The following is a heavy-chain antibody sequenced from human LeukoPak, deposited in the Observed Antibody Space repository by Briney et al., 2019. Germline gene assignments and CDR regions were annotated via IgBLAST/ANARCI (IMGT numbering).Heavy chain of an antibody. V-gene: IGHV3-74*01. Sequence: PGGSLRLSCAASGLTFSSYWMHWVRQAPGKGLVWVSRINSDGSSTRYADSVKGRFTISRDNAKNTLYLQMNSLTAEDTAVYYCARVLVAYCGGDCYSAVDYWGQGTPVTVSS. CDR1: GLTFSSYW. CDR2: INSDGSST. D-gene: IGHD2-21*02. J-gene: IGHJ4*02. CDR3: ARVLVAYCGGDCYSAVDY.